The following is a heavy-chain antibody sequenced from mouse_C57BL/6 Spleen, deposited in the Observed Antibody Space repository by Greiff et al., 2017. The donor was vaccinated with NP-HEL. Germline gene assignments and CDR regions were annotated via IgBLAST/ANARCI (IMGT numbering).Heavy chain of an antibody. CDR3: ATYGSSYEFDY. CDR1: GYSFTGYY. Sequence: EVKLQESGPELVKPGASVKISCKASGYSFTGYYMNWVKQSPEKSLEWIGEINPSTGGTTYNQKFKAKATLTVDKSSSTAYMQLKSLTSEDSAVYYCATYGSSYEFDYWGQGTTLTVSS. V-gene: IGHV1-42*01. J-gene: IGHJ2*01. D-gene: IGHD1-1*01. CDR2: INPSTGGT.